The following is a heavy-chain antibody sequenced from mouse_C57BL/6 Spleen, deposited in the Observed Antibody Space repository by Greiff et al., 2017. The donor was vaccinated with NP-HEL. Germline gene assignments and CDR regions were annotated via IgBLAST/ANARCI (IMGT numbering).Heavy chain of an antibody. Sequence: VQLQQSGPELVKPGASVKISCTASGYAFSSAWMNWVKQRPGKGLEWIGRIYPGDGDTNYNGKFKGKTTLTADKSSSPAYMQISSLTPGDSAVYFCAPIYDGCFAWFAYWGQGTLVTVSA. V-gene: IGHV1-82*01. D-gene: IGHD2-3*01. CDR2: IYPGDGDT. CDR1: GYAFSSAW. CDR3: APIYDGCFAWFAY. J-gene: IGHJ3*01.